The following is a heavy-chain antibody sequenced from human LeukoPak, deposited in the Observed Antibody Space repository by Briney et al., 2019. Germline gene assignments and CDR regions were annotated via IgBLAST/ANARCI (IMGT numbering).Heavy chain of an antibody. V-gene: IGHV3-7*01. CDR3: ARDYYDFWSGYSKYYYYGMDV. CDR1: GFTFSAYW. CDR2: IKRDGDEK. D-gene: IGHD3-3*01. Sequence: PGGSLRLFCAASGFTFSAYWMGWVRLTPGKGLEWVANIKRDGDEKYSVDSVKGRFTIFRDNAKNSLYLQMNSLKAEDTAVYYCARDYYDFWSGYSKYYYYGMDVWGQGTTVTVSS. J-gene: IGHJ6*02.